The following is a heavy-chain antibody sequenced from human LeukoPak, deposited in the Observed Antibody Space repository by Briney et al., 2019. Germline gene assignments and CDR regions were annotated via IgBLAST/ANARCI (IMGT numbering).Heavy chain of an antibody. V-gene: IGHV3-30*02. Sequence: GESLRLSWAASGFTFSSYGMHWVRQTPGKGLEWVAFIQSDGSNKYYADSVKGRFTISRDNSKNTFWLQMNSLRPEGTGLYEFSPLVTFDYWGQGTLVTVSS. CDR2: IQSDGSNK. D-gene: IGHD4-23*01. CDR1: GFTFSSYG. CDR3: SPLVTFDY. J-gene: IGHJ4*02.